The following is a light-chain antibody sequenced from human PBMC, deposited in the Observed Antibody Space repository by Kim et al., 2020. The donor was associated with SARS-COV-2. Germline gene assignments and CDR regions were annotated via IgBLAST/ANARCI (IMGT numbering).Light chain of an antibody. J-gene: IGLJ3*02. Sequence: GQSITISCTGTSSDVGGYNYVSMYQQHPGKAPKLMIYDVSNRPSGVSNRFSGSKSGNTASLTISGLQAEDEADYYCSSYTSSNTLVFGGGTQLTVL. CDR2: DVS. V-gene: IGLV2-14*03. CDR3: SSYTSSNTLV. CDR1: SSDVGGYNY.